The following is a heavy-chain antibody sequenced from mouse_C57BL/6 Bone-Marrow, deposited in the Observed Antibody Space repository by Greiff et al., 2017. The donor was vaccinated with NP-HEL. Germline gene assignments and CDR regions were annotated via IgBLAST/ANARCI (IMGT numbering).Heavy chain of an antibody. CDR3: ARERYYGSSRYYCDY. CDR1: GYTFTSYG. V-gene: IGHV1-81*01. CDR2: IYPRSGNT. J-gene: IGHJ2*01. Sequence: VKLQESGAELARPGASVKLSCKASGYTFTSYGISWVKQRTGQGLEWIGEIYPRSGNTYYNEKFKGKATLTADKSSSTAYMELRSLTSEDSAVYFCARERYYGSSRYYCDYWGQGTTLTVSS. D-gene: IGHD1-1*01.